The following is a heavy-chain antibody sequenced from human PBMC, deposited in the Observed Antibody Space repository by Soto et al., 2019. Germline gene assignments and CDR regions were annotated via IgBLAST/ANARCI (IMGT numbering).Heavy chain of an antibody. CDR1: GFTFNTYD. J-gene: IGHJ5*02. V-gene: IGHV3-21*01. D-gene: IGHD3-16*01. CDR2: ITTSSAYI. Sequence: EVQLVESGGGLVKPGGSLRLSCAASGFTFNTYDMNWVRQAPGKGLEWVSSITTSSAYIYYADSLKGRITISRDNAKNSLFLKMNSLRAEDTAVYYCVRSGTARLLRHSWFDTGGQGTLVTVSS. CDR3: VRSGTARLLRHSWFDT.